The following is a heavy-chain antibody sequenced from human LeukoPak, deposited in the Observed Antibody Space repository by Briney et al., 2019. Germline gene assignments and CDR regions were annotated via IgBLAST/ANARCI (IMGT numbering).Heavy chain of an antibody. D-gene: IGHD1-26*01. CDR3: ARGDELLSGDY. CDR1: GYSISSGYY. CDR2: IYHSGST. V-gene: IGHV4-38-2*02. J-gene: IGHJ4*02. Sequence: KTSETLSLTCTVSGYSISSGYYWGWIRQPPGKGLEWIGSIYHSGSTYYNPSLKSRVTISVDTSKNQFSLKLSSVTAADTAVYYCARGDELLSGDYWGQGTLVTVSS.